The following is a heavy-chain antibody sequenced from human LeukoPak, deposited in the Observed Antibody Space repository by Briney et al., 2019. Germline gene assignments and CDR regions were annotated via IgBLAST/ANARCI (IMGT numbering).Heavy chain of an antibody. V-gene: IGHV3-23*01. CDR1: GFTFSSYA. J-gene: IGHJ4*02. CDR2: ISGSGGST. D-gene: IGHD5-18*01. CDR3: ARDSDGYSYGYGFDYFDY. Sequence: GGSLRLSCAASGFTFSSYAMSWVRQAPGKGLEWVSAISGSGGSTYYADSVKGRFTISRDNAKNSLYLQMNSLRAEGTAVYYCARDSDGYSYGYGFDYFDYWGQGTLVTVSS.